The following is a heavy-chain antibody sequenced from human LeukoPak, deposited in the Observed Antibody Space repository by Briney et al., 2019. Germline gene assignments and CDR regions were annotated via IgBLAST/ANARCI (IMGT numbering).Heavy chain of an antibody. CDR1: GFTFSSYG. CDR3: AKDLDDHVWGSYRAYDY. CDR2: IWYDGSNK. D-gene: IGHD3-16*02. Sequence: GGSLRLSCAASGFTFSSYGMHWVRQAPGKGLEWVAVIWYDGSNKYYADSVKGRFTISRDNSKNTLYLQMNSLRAEDTALYYCAKDLDDHVWGSYRAYDYWGQGTLVTVSS. V-gene: IGHV3-30*02. J-gene: IGHJ4*02.